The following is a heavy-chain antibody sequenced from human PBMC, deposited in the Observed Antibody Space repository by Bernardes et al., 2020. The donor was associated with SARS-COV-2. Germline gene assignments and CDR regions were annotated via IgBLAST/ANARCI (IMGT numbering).Heavy chain of an antibody. CDR2: INEDGTTI. Sequence: SCKVSGSTLTKLSIHWVHRVPGKGLVWVSRINEDGTTIDYADSVKGRFTIFRDNAKSTLFLQMNSLRAEDTAVYYCARDVAGREDFWGQGTLVTVSS. CDR1: GSTLTKLS. J-gene: IGHJ4*02. V-gene: IGHV3-74*01. CDR3: ARDVAGREDF. D-gene: IGHD1-26*01.